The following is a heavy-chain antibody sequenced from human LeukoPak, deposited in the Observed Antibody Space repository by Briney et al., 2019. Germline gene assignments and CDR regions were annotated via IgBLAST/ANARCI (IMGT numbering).Heavy chain of an antibody. J-gene: IGHJ4*02. V-gene: IGHV1-2*02. D-gene: IGHD3-10*01. CDR2: INPNSGGT. Sequence: ASVKVSCKASGYTFTGYYMHWVRQAPGQGLEWMGWINPNSGGTNYAQKFQGRVTMTRGTSISTAYMELSRLRSDDTAVYYCARAPHMVRGVKPFDYWGQGTLVTVSS. CDR3: ARAPHMVRGVKPFDY. CDR1: GYTFTGYY.